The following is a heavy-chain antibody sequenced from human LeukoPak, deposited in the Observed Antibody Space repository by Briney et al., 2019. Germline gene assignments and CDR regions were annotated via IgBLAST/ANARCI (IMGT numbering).Heavy chain of an antibody. J-gene: IGHJ5*02. CDR1: GFSLSTSGVG. D-gene: IGHD6-19*01. V-gene: IGHV2-5*01. Sequence: SGPTLVKPTQTLTLTCTFSGFSLSTSGVGVGWIRQPPGKALEWLALIYWNDDKRYSPSLKSRLTITKDTSKNQVVLTMTNMDPVDTATYYCAHRLAAALYNWFDPWGQGTLVTVSS. CDR3: AHRLAAALYNWFDP. CDR2: IYWNDDK.